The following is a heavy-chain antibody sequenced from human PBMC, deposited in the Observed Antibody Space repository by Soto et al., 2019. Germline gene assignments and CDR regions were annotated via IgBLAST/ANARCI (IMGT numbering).Heavy chain of an antibody. CDR3: ARDPGGVVVVAARSYYYYDMDV. J-gene: IGHJ6*02. CDR1: GFTFSSYA. Sequence: QVQLVESGGGVVQPGRSLRLSCAASGFTFSSYAMHWVRQAPGKGLEWVAVISYDGSNKYYADSVKGRFTISRDNSKNTLYLQMNSLRAEDTAVYYCARDPGGVVVVAARSYYYYDMDVWGQGTTVTVSS. D-gene: IGHD2-15*01. CDR2: ISYDGSNK. V-gene: IGHV3-30-3*01.